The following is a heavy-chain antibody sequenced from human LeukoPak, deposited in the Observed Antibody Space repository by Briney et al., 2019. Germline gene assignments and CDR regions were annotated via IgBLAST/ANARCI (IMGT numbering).Heavy chain of an antibody. D-gene: IGHD2-21*02. CDR3: ARFAYCGGHCWYYFDY. J-gene: IGHJ4*02. V-gene: IGHV4-59*01. CDR1: GVSISSYY. Sequence: ASETLSLTCTVSGVSISSYYWSWIRQPPGKGLEWIGYIYSSGSTNYNPSLKSRITISVDTSKNQFSLKLSSVTAADTAVYYCARFAYCGGHCWYYFDYWGQGSLATVSS. CDR2: IYSSGST.